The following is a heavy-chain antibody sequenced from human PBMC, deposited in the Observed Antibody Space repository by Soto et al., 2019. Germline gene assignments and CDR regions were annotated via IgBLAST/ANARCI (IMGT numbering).Heavy chain of an antibody. V-gene: IGHV3-23*01. CDR1: GFTFNSYA. CDR2: ISGSGGST. Sequence: HPGGSLRLSCAASGFTFNSYAMSWVRQAPGKGLEWVSAISGSGGSTYYADSVKGRFTISRDNSKNTLYLQMNSLRADDTALYYCANDPQWLVQIYFDYWGQGTLVTVSS. CDR3: ANDPQWLVQIYFDY. D-gene: IGHD6-19*01. J-gene: IGHJ4*02.